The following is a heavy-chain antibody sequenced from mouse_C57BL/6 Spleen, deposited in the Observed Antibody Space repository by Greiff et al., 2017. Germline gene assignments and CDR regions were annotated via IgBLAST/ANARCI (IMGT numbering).Heavy chain of an antibody. J-gene: IGHJ4*01. D-gene: IGHD2-5*01. CDR3: ASEVYYSNYPYAMDY. CDR1: GYAFSSSW. V-gene: IGHV1-82*01. Sequence: QVQLQQSGPELVKPGASVKISCKASGYAFSSSWMNWVKQRPGKGLEWIGRIYPGDGDTNYNGKFKGKATLTADKSSSTAYMQLSSLTSEDSAVYFCASEVYYSNYPYAMDYWGQGTSVTVSS. CDR2: IYPGDGDT.